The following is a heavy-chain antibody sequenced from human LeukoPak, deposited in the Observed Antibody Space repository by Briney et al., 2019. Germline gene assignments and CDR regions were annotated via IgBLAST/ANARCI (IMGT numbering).Heavy chain of an antibody. CDR3: AISGYSYGTFDY. J-gene: IGHJ4*02. CDR2: FDPEDGET. Sequence: ASVKVSCKVSGYTLTELSMHWVRQAPGKGLEWMGGFDPEDGETIYAQKFQDRVTMTEDTSTDTAYMELSSLRSEDTAVYYCAISGYSYGTFDYWGQGTLVTVSS. V-gene: IGHV1-24*01. CDR1: GYTLTELS. D-gene: IGHD5-18*01.